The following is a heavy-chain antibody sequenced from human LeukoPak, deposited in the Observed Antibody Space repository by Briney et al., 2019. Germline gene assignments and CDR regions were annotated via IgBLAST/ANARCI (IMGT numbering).Heavy chain of an antibody. Sequence: SETLSLTCTVSGGSISSYYWSWIRQPPGKGREWVGYIYYSGSTNYNPSLKSRVTISVDTSKNQFSLKLSSVTAADTAVYYCARGRTGPFDYWGQGTLVTVSS. V-gene: IGHV4-59*01. D-gene: IGHD3/OR15-3a*01. J-gene: IGHJ4*02. CDR1: GGSISSYY. CDR2: IYYSGST. CDR3: ARGRTGPFDY.